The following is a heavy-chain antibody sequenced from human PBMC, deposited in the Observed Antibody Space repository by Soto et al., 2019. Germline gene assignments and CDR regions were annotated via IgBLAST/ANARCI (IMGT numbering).Heavy chain of an antibody. Sequence: GPTLVNPTQTLTLTCTVSGCARSTSGVGVGWMGEPPGKAREWLALIYWADDRRYNTSLKSRLAITKDTSKNQVVLTMSNMDPVDTATYYCAHRNTQYTWSSVIFDYWGQGTLVTVSS. V-gene: IGHV2-5*02. CDR3: AHRNTQYTWSSVIFDY. CDR2: IYWADDR. CDR1: GCARSTSGVG. J-gene: IGHJ4*02. D-gene: IGHD3-3*01.